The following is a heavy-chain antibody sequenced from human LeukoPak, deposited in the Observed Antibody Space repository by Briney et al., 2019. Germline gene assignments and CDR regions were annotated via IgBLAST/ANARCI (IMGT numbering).Heavy chain of an antibody. D-gene: IGHD3-22*01. CDR2: ISSSSSTM. CDR3: ASQDYYDSSGYHLRFGY. CDR1: GFTLRDAW. V-gene: IGHV3-48*02. J-gene: IGHJ4*02. Sequence: GGSLRLSCAASGFTLRDAWMSWVRQAPGKGLEWVSYISSSSSTMYYADSVMGRFTISRDNAKNSLYLQMNSLRDEDTAVYYCASQDYYDSSGYHLRFGYWGQGTLVTVSS.